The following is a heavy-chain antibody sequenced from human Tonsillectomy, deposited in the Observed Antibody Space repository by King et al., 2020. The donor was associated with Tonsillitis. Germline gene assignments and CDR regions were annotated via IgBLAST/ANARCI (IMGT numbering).Heavy chain of an antibody. D-gene: IGHD3-22*01. CDR3: ARFDDSSDYFDY. CDR2: IYYSGNT. CDR1: GGSISSNSYY. Sequence: QLQESGPGLVKPSETLSLTCTVSGGSISSNSYYWGWIRQPPGKGLEWIGTIYYSGNTYYNPSLKSRVTISVATSKNQFSLKLRSVTAADTAVYYCARFDDSSDYFDYWGQGTLVTVSS. J-gene: IGHJ4*02. V-gene: IGHV4-39*01.